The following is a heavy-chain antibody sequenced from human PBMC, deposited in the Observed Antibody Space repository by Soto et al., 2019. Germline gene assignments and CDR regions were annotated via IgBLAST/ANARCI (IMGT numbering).Heavy chain of an antibody. Sequence: PGGSLRHSCAAAGFTCSNYSMSCVRQAPGKGLEWVSTISGNGGSTYYADSVKGRFTISRDNSKNMLFLQINSLRDDDSAVYYCAKRPASIITFGYWGQGTPVTVSS. D-gene: IGHD2-2*01. CDR1: GFTCSNYS. V-gene: IGHV3-23*01. CDR3: AKRPASIITFGY. CDR2: ISGNGGST. J-gene: IGHJ4*02.